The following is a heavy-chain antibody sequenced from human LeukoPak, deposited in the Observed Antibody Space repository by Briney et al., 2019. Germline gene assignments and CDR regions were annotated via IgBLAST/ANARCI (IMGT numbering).Heavy chain of an antibody. CDR2: IYHSGST. V-gene: IGHV4-30-2*01. D-gene: IGHD3-22*01. Sequence: SQTLSLTCAVYGGSLSSGGYSWGWIRQPPGTGLEWIGYIYHSGSTYYNPSLKSRVTISVDRSKNQFSLKLSSVTAADTAVYYCARGGGYIPFDYWGQGTLVTVSS. J-gene: IGHJ4*02. CDR3: ARGGGYIPFDY. CDR1: GGSLSSGGYS.